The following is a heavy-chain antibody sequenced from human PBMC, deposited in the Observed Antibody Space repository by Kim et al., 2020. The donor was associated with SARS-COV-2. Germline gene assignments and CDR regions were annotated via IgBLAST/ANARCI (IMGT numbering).Heavy chain of an antibody. V-gene: IGHV3-33*01. CDR3: ARDPGSSSLSLTYYYYYGMDV. CDR2: IWYDGSNK. D-gene: IGHD6-13*01. CDR1: GFTFSSYG. J-gene: IGHJ6*02. Sequence: GGSLRLSCAASGFTFSSYGMHWVRQAPGKGLEWVAVIWYDGSNKYYADSVKGRFTISRDNSKNTLYLQMNSLRAEDTAVYYCARDPGSSSLSLTYYYYYGMDVWGQGTTVTVSS.